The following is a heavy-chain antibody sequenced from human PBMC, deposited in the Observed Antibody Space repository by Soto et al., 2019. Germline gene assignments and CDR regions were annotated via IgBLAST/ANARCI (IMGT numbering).Heavy chain of an antibody. CDR2: ISYSGST. D-gene: IGHD2-15*01. CDR3: ATMGTPATGLYFFDY. J-gene: IGHJ4*02. CDR1: GGSISSGNYY. V-gene: IGHV4-30-4*01. Sequence: QVQLQESGPGLVKPSQTLSLTCTVSGGSISSGNYYWSWIRQPPGKGLEWIGFISYSGSTYYSTSLKSRVTISVDTSKSQFSLNLSFVTAVDTAVYYCATMGTPATGLYFFDYWGQGSLVTVSP.